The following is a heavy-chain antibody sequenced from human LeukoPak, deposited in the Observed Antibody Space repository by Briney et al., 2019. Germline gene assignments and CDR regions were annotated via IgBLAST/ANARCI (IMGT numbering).Heavy chain of an antibody. V-gene: IGHV3-30*18. J-gene: IGHJ4*02. CDR1: GFTFSSYG. CDR2: ISYDGSNK. D-gene: IGHD1-14*01. CDR3: ANPSSQHDHVKYFDY. Sequence: GGSLRLSCAASGFTFSSYGMHWVRQAPGKGLEWVAVISYDGSNKYYADSVKGRFTISRDNSKNTLYLQMNSLRAEDTAVYYCANPSSQHDHVKYFDYWGQGTLVTVSS.